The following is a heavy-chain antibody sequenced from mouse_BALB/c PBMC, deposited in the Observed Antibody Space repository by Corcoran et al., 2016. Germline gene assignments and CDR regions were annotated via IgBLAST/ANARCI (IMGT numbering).Heavy chain of an antibody. CDR3: ASSAEGSDY. J-gene: IGHJ2*01. D-gene: IGHD1-2*01. Sequence: QIQLVQSGPELKKPGETVKISCKASGYTFTNYGMNWVKQAPGKGLKWMGWINTYTGEPTYADDFKGRFAFSLETSASTAYLQINNLKNEDTATYFCASSAEGSDYWGQGTTLTVSS. V-gene: IGHV9-3-1*01. CDR2: INTYTGEP. CDR1: GYTFTNYG.